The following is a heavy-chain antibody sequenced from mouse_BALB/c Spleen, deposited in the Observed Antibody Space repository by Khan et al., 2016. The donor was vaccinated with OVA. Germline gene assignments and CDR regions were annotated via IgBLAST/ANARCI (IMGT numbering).Heavy chain of an antibody. D-gene: IGHD1-1*01. CDR3: SRAGCYYAWFAY. V-gene: IGHV6-6*02. CDR2: IRLKSNNYAT. CDR1: GFTFSNFW. J-gene: IGHJ3*01. Sequence: EVQLVESGGGLVQPGGSMKLSCVASGFTFSNFWMNWVRQSPEKGLEWVAEIRLKSNNYATHYAASVKGRFTISRADSKSSIYLQMNNVRAECAGIDNCSRAGCYYAWFAYWGQGTLVTVSA.